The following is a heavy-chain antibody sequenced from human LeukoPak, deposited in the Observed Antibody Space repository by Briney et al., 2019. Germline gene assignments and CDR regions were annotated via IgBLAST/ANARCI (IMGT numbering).Heavy chain of an antibody. Sequence: SETLSLTCTVSGGSISSSSYYWGWIRQPPGKGLEWIGSIYYSGSTYYNPSLKSRVTISVDTSKNQFSLKLSSVTAADTAVYYCASYDFWSDQTFDPWGQGTLVTVSS. CDR1: GGSISSSSYY. CDR2: IYYSGST. CDR3: ASYDFWSDQTFDP. V-gene: IGHV4-39*01. D-gene: IGHD3-3*01. J-gene: IGHJ5*02.